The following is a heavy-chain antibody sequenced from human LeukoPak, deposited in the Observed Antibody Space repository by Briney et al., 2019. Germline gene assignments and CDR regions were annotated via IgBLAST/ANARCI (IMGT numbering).Heavy chain of an antibody. CDR1: GFPFNTQD. V-gene: IGHV3-23*01. J-gene: IGHJ4*02. CDR3: ARVAFPNRIVVVVAASDY. Sequence: GGSLRLSCAASGFPFNTQDMRWVRQAPGKGLEWVSSIHADGVGTFYADSVRGRFTISRDNSKNSLYLQMNSLRAEDTAVYYCARVAFPNRIVVVVAASDYWGQGTLVTVSS. CDR2: IHADGVGT. D-gene: IGHD2-15*01.